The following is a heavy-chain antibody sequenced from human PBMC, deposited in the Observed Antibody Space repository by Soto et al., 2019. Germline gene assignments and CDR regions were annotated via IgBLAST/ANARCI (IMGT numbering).Heavy chain of an antibody. CDR1: GYTFTSYG. CDR2: ISAYSGNT. D-gene: IGHD2-2*01. CDR3: ARDTDIVVSRDGMDV. J-gene: IGHJ6*02. Sequence: ASVKVSCKASGYTFTSYGISSVRQAPGQGLEWMGWISAYSGNTNYAQKLQGRVTMTTDTSTSTAYMELRSLRSDDTAVCYCARDTDIVVSRDGMDVWGQGTTVTVSS. V-gene: IGHV1-18*04.